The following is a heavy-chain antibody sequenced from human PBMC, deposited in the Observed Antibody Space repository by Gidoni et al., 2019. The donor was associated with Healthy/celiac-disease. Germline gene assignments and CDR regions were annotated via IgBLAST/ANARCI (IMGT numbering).Heavy chain of an antibody. Sequence: EVQLLQSGGGLVQPGGSLILSCAASRFTFRTYAMSWVRQAPGKGLECVSAISGSGGRTYYADSVKGRFTISRDNSKNTLYLQMNSLRAEDTAVYYCAKVVYSYGYYYYYGMDIWGQGTTVTVSS. V-gene: IGHV3-23*01. J-gene: IGHJ6*02. CDR2: ISGSGGRT. CDR1: RFTFRTYA. CDR3: AKVVYSYGYYYYYGMDI. D-gene: IGHD5-18*01.